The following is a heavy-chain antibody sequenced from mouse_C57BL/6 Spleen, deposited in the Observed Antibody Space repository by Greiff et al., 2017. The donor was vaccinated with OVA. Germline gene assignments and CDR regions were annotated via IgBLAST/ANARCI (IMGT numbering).Heavy chain of an antibody. CDR3: TGDGNYEGY. CDR1: GFTFSNYW. J-gene: IGHJ4*01. CDR2: IRLKSDNYAT. Sequence: VQLKESGGGLVQPGGSMKLSCVASGFTFSNYWMNWVRQSPEKGLEWVAQIRLKSDNYATHYAESVKGRFTISRDDSKSSVYLQMNNLRAEDTGIYYCTGDGNYEGYWGQGTSVTVSS. D-gene: IGHD2-1*01. V-gene: IGHV6-3*01.